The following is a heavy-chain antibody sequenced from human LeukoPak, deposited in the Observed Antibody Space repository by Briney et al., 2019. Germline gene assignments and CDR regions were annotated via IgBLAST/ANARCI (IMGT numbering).Heavy chain of an antibody. V-gene: IGHV4-59*01. Sequence: SETLSLTCTVSGGPISSYYWSWIRQPPGKGLEWIGYIYYSGRTNYNPSLKSRVTISVDTSKNQFSLKLSSVTAADTAVYYCAREWCGELRYFDYWGQGTVVTVSS. D-gene: IGHD3-10*01. CDR1: GGPISSYY. CDR3: AREWCGELRYFDY. CDR2: IYYSGRT. J-gene: IGHJ4*02.